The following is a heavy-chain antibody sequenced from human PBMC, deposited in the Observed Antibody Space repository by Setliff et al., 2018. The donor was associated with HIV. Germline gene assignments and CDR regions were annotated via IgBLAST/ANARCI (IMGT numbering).Heavy chain of an antibody. D-gene: IGHD3-3*01. J-gene: IGHJ5*02. CDR3: ARGYYNFWSGYVNWFDP. CDR1: GGSISSHY. V-gene: IGHV4-59*11. Sequence: LSLTCSVSGGSISSHYWSWIRQPPGKGPEWIGYISYSGISNYNPSLKSRVTISVDTSKNQFSLQLSSVTAADTAVYYCARGYYNFWSGYVNWFDPWGQGTLVTVSS. CDR2: ISYSGIS.